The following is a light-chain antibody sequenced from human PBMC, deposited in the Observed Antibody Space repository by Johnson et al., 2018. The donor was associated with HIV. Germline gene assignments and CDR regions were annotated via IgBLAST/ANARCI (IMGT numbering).Light chain of an antibody. CDR1: SSNIGNNY. Sequence: QSVLTQPPSVSAAPGQKVTSSCSGSSSNIGNNYVSWYQQLPGTAPKLLIYDNNKRPSGIPDRFSGSKSGTSATLGITGLQTGDEADYYCGTWDSSLSALYVVGTGTQVTGL. V-gene: IGLV1-51*01. CDR2: DNN. CDR3: GTWDSSLSALYV. J-gene: IGLJ1*01.